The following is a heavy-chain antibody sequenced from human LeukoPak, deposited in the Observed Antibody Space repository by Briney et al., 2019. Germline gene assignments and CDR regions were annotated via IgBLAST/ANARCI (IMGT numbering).Heavy chain of an antibody. CDR2: ISSSSSTI. D-gene: IGHD3-10*01. V-gene: IGHV3-48*02. CDR1: GFTFSSYA. Sequence: PGGSLRLSCAASGFTFSSYAMNWVRQAPGKGPEWVSYISSSSSTIYYADSVKGRFTISRDNAKNSLYLQMNSLRDEDTAVYYCARDLETYYYGSGSYFPLGYWGQGTLVTVSS. J-gene: IGHJ4*02. CDR3: ARDLETYYYGSGSYFPLGY.